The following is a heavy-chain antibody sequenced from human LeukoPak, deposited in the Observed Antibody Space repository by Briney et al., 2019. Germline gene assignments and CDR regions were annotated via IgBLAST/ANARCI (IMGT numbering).Heavy chain of an antibody. CDR3: ARAVGNSEDFDY. Sequence: GGSLRLSCAASGFSFSSYWMHWVRQAPGKGLVWVSRIKSDGSSTNYADSVKGRFTISRDNAKNTLYLQMNSLRAEDTAVYYCARAVGNSEDFDYWGQGTLVTVSS. CDR2: IKSDGSST. CDR1: GFSFSSYW. J-gene: IGHJ4*02. D-gene: IGHD4-23*01. V-gene: IGHV3-74*01.